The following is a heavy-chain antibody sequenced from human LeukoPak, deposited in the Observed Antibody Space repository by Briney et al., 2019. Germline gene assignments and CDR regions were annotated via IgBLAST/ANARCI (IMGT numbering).Heavy chain of an antibody. J-gene: IGHJ4*02. CDR3: ARRIAVAGLGY. CDR2: IYPGDSDT. V-gene: IGHV5-51*01. CDR1: GYSFTTFW. D-gene: IGHD6-19*01. Sequence: PGESLKISCQGSGYSFTTFWIGWVRQMPGKGLEWMGIIYPGDSDTRYNPSFQGQVTISADKSINTAYLQWSSLKASDTAMYYCARRIAVAGLGYWGQGTLVTVSS.